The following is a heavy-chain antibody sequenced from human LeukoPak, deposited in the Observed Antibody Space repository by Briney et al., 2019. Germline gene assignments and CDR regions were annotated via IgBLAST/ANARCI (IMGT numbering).Heavy chain of an antibody. J-gene: IGHJ3*02. CDR2: VYYSGGT. CDR1: GGSISSSNYY. Sequence: PSETLSLTCTVSGGSISSSNYYWGWIRQPPGKGLEWIGSVYYSGGTYYNPSLKSRLTISVDTSKNQFSLKLSSVTAADTAVYYCTRRPYCSSTSCYIGGAFDIWGQGTMVTVSS. CDR3: TRRPYCSSTSCYIGGAFDI. V-gene: IGHV4-39*01. D-gene: IGHD2-2*02.